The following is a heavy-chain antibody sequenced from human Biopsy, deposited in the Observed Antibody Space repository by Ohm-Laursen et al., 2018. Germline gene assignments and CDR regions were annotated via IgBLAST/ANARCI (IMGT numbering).Heavy chain of an antibody. CDR1: GDSISSYY. V-gene: IGHV4-59*01. J-gene: IGHJ5*02. D-gene: IGHD3-9*01. Sequence: SETLSLTCTVSGDSISSYYWSWIRQTPGKGLEWIGYIYYSGSTNYNPSLKSRVTISVDTSKNQFSLRLNSVTAADTAVYYCARDRFDLLTPNWFDPWGQGTLVTVSS. CDR2: IYYSGST. CDR3: ARDRFDLLTPNWFDP.